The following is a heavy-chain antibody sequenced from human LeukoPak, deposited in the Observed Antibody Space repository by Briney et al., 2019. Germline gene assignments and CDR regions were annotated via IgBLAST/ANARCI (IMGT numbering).Heavy chain of an antibody. Sequence: PSETLSLTCTVSGGSISSSSYYWAWIRQPPGKGLEWIGDIYYSGSTHYNPSLKSRVTISVDTSKSQFSLKLSSVTAADTAVYYCARRTNYGAVRFDSWGQGTLVTVSS. CDR1: GGSISSSSYY. D-gene: IGHD1/OR15-1a*01. J-gene: IGHJ4*02. V-gene: IGHV4-39*01. CDR3: ARRTNYGAVRFDS. CDR2: IYYSGST.